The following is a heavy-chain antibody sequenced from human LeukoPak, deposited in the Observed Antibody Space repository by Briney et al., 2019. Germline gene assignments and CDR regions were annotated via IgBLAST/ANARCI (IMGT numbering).Heavy chain of an antibody. CDR2: INHSGST. D-gene: IGHD3-10*01. Sequence: SETLSLTCAVYGGSFSGYYWSWIRQPPGKGLEWIGEINHSGSTNYNPSLKSRVTISVDTSKNQFSLKLSSVTAADTAVYYCARGLCSWFGELHYFLGLNWFDPWGQGTLVTVSS. V-gene: IGHV4-34*01. CDR1: GGSFSGYY. CDR3: ARGLCSWFGELHYFLGLNWFDP. J-gene: IGHJ5*02.